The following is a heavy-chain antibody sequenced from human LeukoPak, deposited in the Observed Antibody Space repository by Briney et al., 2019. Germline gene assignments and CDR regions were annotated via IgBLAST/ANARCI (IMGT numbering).Heavy chain of an antibody. CDR2: IKQDGTEK. V-gene: IGHV3-7*01. Sequence: PGKSLRLSCAASGFSFTTYWMSWVRQAPGKGLEWVANIKQDGTEKYYVDSVKGRFTISRDSAKNSLYLQMNSLRVEDTAVYYCTKLAKYFYGSETYYFFEHWGQGTPVTASS. J-gene: IGHJ4*02. D-gene: IGHD3-10*01. CDR3: TKLAKYFYGSETYYFFEH. CDR1: GFSFTTYW.